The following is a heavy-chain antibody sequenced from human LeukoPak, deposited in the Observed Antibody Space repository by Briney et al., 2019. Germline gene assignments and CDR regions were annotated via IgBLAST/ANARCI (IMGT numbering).Heavy chain of an antibody. V-gene: IGHV1-24*01. Sequence: ASVKVSCKVSGYTLTELSMHWVRQAPGKGLEWLGGFDPEDGETIYAQKFQGRVTMTEDTSTDTAYMELSSLRSDDTAVYYCARGRIAAPLRWFDPWGQGTLVTVSS. CDR3: ARGRIAAPLRWFDP. D-gene: IGHD6-13*01. J-gene: IGHJ5*02. CDR2: FDPEDGET. CDR1: GYTLTELS.